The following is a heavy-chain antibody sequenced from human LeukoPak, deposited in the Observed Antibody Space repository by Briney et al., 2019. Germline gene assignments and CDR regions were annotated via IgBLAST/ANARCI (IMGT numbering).Heavy chain of an antibody. CDR1: GYKFTSYW. D-gene: IGHD6-6*01. CDR3: ARRGPQYSSSPGNWFDP. CDR2: IYPGDSDT. J-gene: IGHJ5*02. Sequence: GESLKISCKGSGYKFTSYWIGWVRQMPGKGLEWMGIIYPGDSDTRYGPSFQGQVTISADKSISTAYLQWSSLKASDTAMYYCARRGPQYSSSPGNWFDPWGQGTLVTVSS. V-gene: IGHV5-51*01.